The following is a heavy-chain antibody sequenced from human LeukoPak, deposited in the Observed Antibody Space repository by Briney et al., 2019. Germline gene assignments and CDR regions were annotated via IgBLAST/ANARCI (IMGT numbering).Heavy chain of an antibody. CDR3: ARVRSGWYDFDC. D-gene: IGHD6-19*01. V-gene: IGHV3-48*03. J-gene: IGHJ4*02. CDR2: ISSSGSTI. Sequence: GGSLRLSCAASGFTFSSYEMNWVRQAPGKGLEWVSHISSSGSTIYYADSVKGRFTISRDNAKNSLYLQMNSLRAEDTAVYYCARVRSGWYDFDCWGQGTLVTVSS. CDR1: GFTFSSYE.